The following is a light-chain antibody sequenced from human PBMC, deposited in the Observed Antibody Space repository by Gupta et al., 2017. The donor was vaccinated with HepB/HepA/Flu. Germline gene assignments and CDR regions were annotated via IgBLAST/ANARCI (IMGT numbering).Light chain of an antibody. CDR3: AVWDDRLNAWV. CDR2: SNT. J-gene: IGLJ2*01. V-gene: IGLV1-44*01. Sequence: QSVLTQPPSASGTPAQRVTISCSGSSSNIGINTMNWYHQIPGAAPKLLIYSNTQRPSGVPDRFSGSKSATSASLTISGLQSEDAADYFCAVWDDRLNAWVFGGGTKLTVL. CDR1: SSNIGINT.